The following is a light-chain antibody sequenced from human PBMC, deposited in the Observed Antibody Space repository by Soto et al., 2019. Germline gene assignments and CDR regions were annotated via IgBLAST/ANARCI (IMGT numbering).Light chain of an antibody. CDR3: QTWGTGINWV. Sequence: QAVVTQSPSASASLGASVKLTCTLSSGHTSYAIAWHQQQPEKGPRYLMNLNSDGSHSRGDGIPDRFSGSSAGAERYLTISSFQSEDEADYYCQTWGTGINWVFGGGTKLAVL. CDR1: SGHTSYA. CDR2: LNSDGSH. V-gene: IGLV4-69*01. J-gene: IGLJ3*02.